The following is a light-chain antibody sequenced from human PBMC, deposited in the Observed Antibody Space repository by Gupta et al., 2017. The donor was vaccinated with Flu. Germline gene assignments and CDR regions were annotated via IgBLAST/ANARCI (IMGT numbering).Light chain of an antibody. CDR2: SNN. V-gene: IGLV1-44*01. Sequence: QSVLTQPPSASATPGQTVTNSCSGSSSNMGSNTVNWYQQFPATAPRLLMYSNNQRPSGVPDRFSGSKSGTSDSLGISGLQSDDEADYYCAAWDDILKGLLFGGGTKLTVL. CDR3: AAWDDILKGLL. CDR1: SSNMGSNT. J-gene: IGLJ2*01.